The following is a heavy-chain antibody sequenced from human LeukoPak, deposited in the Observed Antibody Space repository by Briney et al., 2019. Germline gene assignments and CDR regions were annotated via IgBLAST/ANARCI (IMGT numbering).Heavy chain of an antibody. CDR3: ARGCLFRGFGIRYYNGLAL. V-gene: IGHV4-34*01. CDR2: INDSGSA. Sequence: SETLSLTCAVSGGSLSGHFWSWMRQSPGRWLEWIGEINDSGSADYNPLFKSRVTISMETSKDQFSLKLSSVTAADTAVYSCARGCLFRGFGIRYYNGLALWGKGTTVTVSS. D-gene: IGHD3-9*01. CDR1: GGSLSGHF. J-gene: IGHJ6*04.